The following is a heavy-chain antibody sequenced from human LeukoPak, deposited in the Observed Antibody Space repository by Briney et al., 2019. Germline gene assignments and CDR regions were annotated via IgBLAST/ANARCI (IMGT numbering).Heavy chain of an antibody. V-gene: IGHV1-46*01. CDR3: HMKGLDCSGGSCPDY. CDR2: INPSGGST. Sequence: ASVKVSCKASGYTFTSYYMHWVRQAPGQGLEWMGIINPSGGSTSYAQKFQGRVTMTRDTSTSTVYMELSSLRSEDTAVYYCHMKGLDCSGGSCPDYWGQGTLVTVSS. CDR1: GYTFTSYY. D-gene: IGHD2-15*01. J-gene: IGHJ4*02.